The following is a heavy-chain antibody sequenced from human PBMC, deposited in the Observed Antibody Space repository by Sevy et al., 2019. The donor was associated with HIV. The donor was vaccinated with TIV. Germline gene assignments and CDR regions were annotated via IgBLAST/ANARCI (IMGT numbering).Heavy chain of an antibody. D-gene: IGHD2-15*01. CDR1: GYTFTGYY. Sequence: ASVKVSCKASGYTFTGYYMHWVRQAPGQGLEWMGRINPNSGGTNYAQKFQGRVTMTRDTSISTAYMGLSRLRSDDTAVYYCASNPKDCSGGSCSTTSYYYYYGMDVWGQGTTVTVSS. CDR3: ASNPKDCSGGSCSTTSYYYYYGMDV. CDR2: INPNSGGT. V-gene: IGHV1-2*06. J-gene: IGHJ6*02.